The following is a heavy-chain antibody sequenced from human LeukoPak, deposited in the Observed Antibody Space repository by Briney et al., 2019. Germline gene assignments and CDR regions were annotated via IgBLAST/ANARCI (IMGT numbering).Heavy chain of an antibody. CDR1: GGSFSGYY. D-gene: IGHD6-19*01. CDR3: ARDPRGWRPNWFDP. CDR2: INHSGST. Sequence: SETLSLTCAVYGGSFSGYYWSWIRQPPGKGLEWIGEINHSGSTNYNPSLKSRVTISVDTSKNQFSLKLSSVTAADTAVYYCARDPRGWRPNWFDPWGQGTLVTVSS. J-gene: IGHJ5*02. V-gene: IGHV4-34*01.